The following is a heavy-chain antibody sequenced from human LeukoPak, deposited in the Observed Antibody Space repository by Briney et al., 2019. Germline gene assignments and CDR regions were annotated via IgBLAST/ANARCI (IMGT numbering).Heavy chain of an antibody. CDR1: GFTFSSYE. D-gene: IGHD3-16*01. V-gene: IGHV3-21*01. CDR2: ISSSSSYI. CDR3: ARDIRGEGFDAFDI. J-gene: IGHJ3*02. Sequence: GGSLRLSCAASGFTFSSYEMNWVRQAPGKGLECVSSISSSSSYIYYADSVKGRFTISRDNAKNSLYLQMNSLRAEDTAVYYCARDIRGEGFDAFDIWGQGTMVTVSS.